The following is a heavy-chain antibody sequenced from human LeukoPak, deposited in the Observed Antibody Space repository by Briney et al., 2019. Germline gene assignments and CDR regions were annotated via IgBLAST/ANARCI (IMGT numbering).Heavy chain of an antibody. D-gene: IGHD6-19*01. CDR2: INTNTGNP. J-gene: IGHJ4*02. V-gene: IGHV7-4-1*02. Sequence: ASVKVSFQASGYTFTSYALNWVRQAPGQGAEGVGWINTNTGNPTYAQGFTGRFVFSLDTSVSTAFLQISSLKAEDTAVYYCARAVPTIAVAGTDFDYWGQGTLVTVSS. CDR3: ARAVPTIAVAGTDFDY. CDR1: GYTFTSYA.